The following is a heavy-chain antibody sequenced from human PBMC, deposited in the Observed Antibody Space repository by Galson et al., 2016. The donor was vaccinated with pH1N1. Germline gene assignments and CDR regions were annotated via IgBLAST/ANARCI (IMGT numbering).Heavy chain of an antibody. Sequence: SVKVSCKASGYSFIVHYMHWVRQAPGHGLEGMGWINPNSGDTKYAQNFQDKIILTRDTSIDTADMELSGLTSDDTALYFCATGSGNSWFDPWGRGTLVTVSS. J-gene: IGHJ5*02. CDR2: INPNSGDT. D-gene: IGHD3-10*01. CDR3: ATGSGNSWFDP. CDR1: GYSFIVHY. V-gene: IGHV1-2*02.